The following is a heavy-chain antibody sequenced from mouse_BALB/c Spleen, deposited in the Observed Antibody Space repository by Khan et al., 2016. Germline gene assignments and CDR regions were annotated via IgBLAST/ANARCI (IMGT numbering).Heavy chain of an antibody. Sequence: EVQLVESGGGLVQPGGSLKLSCAASGFTFSSYGMPWVRPTPDKRLELVATINTNGGSTYYPDSVKDRFTISRVNAKNTLYRQMSRLKSEDTAMYYDARMARPVDGGQGTTLTVSS. D-gene: IGHD1-1*01. CDR1: GFTFSSYG. CDR2: INTNGGST. J-gene: IGHJ2*01. CDR3: ARMARPVD. V-gene: IGHV5-6-3*01.